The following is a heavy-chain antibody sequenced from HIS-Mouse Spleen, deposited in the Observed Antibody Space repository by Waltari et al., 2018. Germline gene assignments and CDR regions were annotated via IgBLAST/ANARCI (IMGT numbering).Heavy chain of an antibody. V-gene: IGHV4-39*01. Sequence: QLQLQESGPGLVKPSETLSLTCTVSGGSISSSSYYWGWIRQPPGKGLEWIGSIYYSGGTYYTPSLKRRVPISVDTSKNQFSLKLSSVTAADTAVYYCARALNFFDYWGQGTLVTVSS. CDR3: ARALNFFDY. D-gene: IGHD1-7*01. CDR2: IYYSGGT. J-gene: IGHJ4*02. CDR1: GGSISSSSYY.